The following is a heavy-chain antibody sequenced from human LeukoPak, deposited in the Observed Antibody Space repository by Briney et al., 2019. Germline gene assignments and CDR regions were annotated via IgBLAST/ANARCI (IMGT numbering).Heavy chain of an antibody. Sequence: PSGTLSLTCAVSSGSLSSSNWWSWVRQPPGKGLEWIGEIYHSGSTNYNAPLKSRVTISVDKSKNQFSLKLSSVTAADTAVYYCARGYCSTTSCPYIWFDPWGQGTLVTVSS. J-gene: IGHJ5*02. CDR3: ARGYCSTTSCPYIWFDP. V-gene: IGHV4-4*02. CDR2: IYHSGST. D-gene: IGHD2-2*01. CDR1: SGSLSSSNW.